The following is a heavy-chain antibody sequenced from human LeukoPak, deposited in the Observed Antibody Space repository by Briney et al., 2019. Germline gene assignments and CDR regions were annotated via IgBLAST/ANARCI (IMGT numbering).Heavy chain of an antibody. CDR2: IDPHDSST. D-gene: IGHD3-10*01. J-gene: IGHJ6*02. V-gene: IGHV5-10-1*01. CDR3: ARRGQWTDYYYGLDV. CDR1: GYSFTSYW. Sequence: GESLTISCKGSGYSFTSYWISWVRQLPGKGLEWMGRIDPHDSSTNYSPSFQGHVTISTDKSITTASLQWSSLKASDTAMYYCARRGQWTDYYYGLDVWGQGTTVTVSS.